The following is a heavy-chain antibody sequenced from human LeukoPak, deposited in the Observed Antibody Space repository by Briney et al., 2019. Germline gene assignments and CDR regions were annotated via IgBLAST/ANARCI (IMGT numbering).Heavy chain of an antibody. CDR3: VKRPLYGDYAEGYYFDY. D-gene: IGHD4-17*01. V-gene: IGHV3-30*18. CDR1: GFTFSSYG. J-gene: IGHJ4*02. Sequence: PGGSLRLSCAASGFTFSSYGMHWVRQAPGKGLEWVAVISYDGSNKYYADSVKGRFTISRDNSKNTLYLQMNSLRAEDTAVYYCVKRPLYGDYAEGYYFDYWGQGTLVTVSS. CDR2: ISYDGSNK.